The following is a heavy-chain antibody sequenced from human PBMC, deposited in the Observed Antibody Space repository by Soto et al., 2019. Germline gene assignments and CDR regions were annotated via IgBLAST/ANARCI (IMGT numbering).Heavy chain of an antibody. CDR2: FNGNGGLT. CDR3: AKDNSLHWFDP. D-gene: IGHD2-21*01. CDR1: GFTFSSYA. Sequence: GGSLRLSCATSGFTFSSYAMTWVRQAPGKGLEWVSTFNGNGGLTYYADSVKGRFTISIDNSKNTLYLQMDGLQAEDTAIYYCAKDNSLHWFDPWGQGTLGTVS. V-gene: IGHV3-23*01. J-gene: IGHJ5*02.